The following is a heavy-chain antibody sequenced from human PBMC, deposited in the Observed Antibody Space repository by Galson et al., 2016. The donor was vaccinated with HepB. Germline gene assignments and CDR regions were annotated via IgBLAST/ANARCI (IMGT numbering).Heavy chain of an antibody. CDR2: VNPRYGIA. Sequence: SVKVSCKASGYTFNNNFLHWVRQAPGEGLAWMGFVNPRYGIASIAQEFQDRRTVTTYTSTTTVYMGLTTLSTDDTAVYYCARVRNVPVWIFDWWGWGTLVTVSS. J-gene: IGHJ4*02. V-gene: IGHV1-46*02. CDR3: ARVRNVPVWIFDW. CDR1: GYTFNNNF. D-gene: IGHD1-14*01.